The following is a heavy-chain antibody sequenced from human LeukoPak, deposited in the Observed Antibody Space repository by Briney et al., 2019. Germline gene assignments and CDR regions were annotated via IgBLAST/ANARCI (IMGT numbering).Heavy chain of an antibody. V-gene: IGHV4-59*01. CDR3: ARVPAAPPHGYFQH. CDR1: GGSISRDY. D-gene: IGHD2-2*01. CDR2: SQYSGST. J-gene: IGHJ1*01. Sequence: SETLSLTCTVSGGSISRDYWSWIRQPPGKGLEWMGYSQYSGSTNYNPSLKSRVTISLDTSKNQFSLKLSSVTAADTAVYYCARVPAAPPHGYFQHWGQGTLVTVSS.